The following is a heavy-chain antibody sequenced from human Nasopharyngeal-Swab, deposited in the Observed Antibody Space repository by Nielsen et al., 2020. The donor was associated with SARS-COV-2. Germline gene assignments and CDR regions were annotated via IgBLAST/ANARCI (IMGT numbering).Heavy chain of an antibody. Sequence: GGSLQVSCAACGFTFSSYEMNWVRQAPGKGLEWVSYISSSGSTIYYADSVKGRFTISRDNAKNSLYLQMNSLRAEDTAVYYCARDSPRRGKNDYWGQGTLVTVSS. V-gene: IGHV3-48*03. CDR2: ISSSGSTI. D-gene: IGHD5-24*01. CDR1: GFTFSSYE. CDR3: ARDSPRRGKNDY. J-gene: IGHJ4*02.